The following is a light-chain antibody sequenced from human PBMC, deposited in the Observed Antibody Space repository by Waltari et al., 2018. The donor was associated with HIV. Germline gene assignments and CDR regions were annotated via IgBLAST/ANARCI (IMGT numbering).Light chain of an antibody. Sequence: SYVVTQPPSVSVAPGQTARISCGGDNIGSKSVHWYQQRPGQAPVLVIYYDSDRPSGIPERFSSSSSGNTDTLTISRVEAGDEADYVCQVWDTATAHVIFGGGTKLTVL. CDR1: NIGSKS. CDR3: QVWDTATAHVI. J-gene: IGLJ2*01. V-gene: IGLV3-21*04. CDR2: YDS.